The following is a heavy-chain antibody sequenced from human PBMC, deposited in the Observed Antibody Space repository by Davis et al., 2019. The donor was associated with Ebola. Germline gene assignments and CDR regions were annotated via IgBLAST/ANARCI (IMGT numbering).Heavy chain of an antibody. V-gene: IGHV4-59*12. CDR1: GGSISNYY. CDR3: ASTHDSSGYYLTRGAFDI. Sequence: SETLSLTCTMSGGSISNYYWSWIRQAPGKELEWIGYIYYSGSTNYNPSLKSRVTISVDTSKNQFSLKLSSVTAADTAVYYCASTHDSSGYYLTRGAFDIWGQGTMVTVSS. D-gene: IGHD3-22*01. J-gene: IGHJ3*02. CDR2: IYYSGST.